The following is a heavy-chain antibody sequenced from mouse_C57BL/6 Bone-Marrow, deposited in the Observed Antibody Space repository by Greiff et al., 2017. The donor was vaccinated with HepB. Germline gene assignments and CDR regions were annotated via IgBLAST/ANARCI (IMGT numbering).Heavy chain of an antibody. D-gene: IGHD2-1*01. CDR3: ARRNYGNYLFAY. CDR1: GYSITSGYY. J-gene: IGHJ3*01. Sequence: EVKLVESGPGLVKPSQSLSLTCSVTGYSITSGYYWNWIRQFPGNKLEWMGYISYDGSNNYNPSLKNRISITRDTSKNQFFLKLNSVTTEDTATYYCARRNYGNYLFAYWGQGTLVTVSA. CDR2: ISYDGSN. V-gene: IGHV3-6*01.